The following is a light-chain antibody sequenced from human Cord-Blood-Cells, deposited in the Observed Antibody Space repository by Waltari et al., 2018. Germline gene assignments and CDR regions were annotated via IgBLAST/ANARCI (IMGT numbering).Light chain of an antibody. J-gene: IGKJ2*01. Sequence: DIVMTQTPLSLSVTPGQPASISCKSSQSLLHSDGKTYLYWYLQKPGQSPQLLIYEASSRFSGVPDRFSGSGSGTDFTLKISRVEAEDVGVYYCMQGIHPYTFGQGTKLEIK. CDR3: MQGIHPYT. V-gene: IGKV2-29*02. CDR2: EAS. CDR1: QSLLHSDGKTY.